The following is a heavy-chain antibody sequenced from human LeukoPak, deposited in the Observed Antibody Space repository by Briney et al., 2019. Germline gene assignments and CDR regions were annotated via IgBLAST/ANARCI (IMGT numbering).Heavy chain of an antibody. V-gene: IGHV3-21*01. CDR1: GFTFSSYS. J-gene: IGHJ4*02. Sequence: PGGSLRLSCAASGFTFSSYSMNWVREAPGEGLGWVSSISSSSSYIYYAASARGRFTISRDNAKNSLYLQMNSLRAEDTAVYYCARAGAGGEYSSSWYTDYWGQGTLVTVSS. D-gene: IGHD6-13*01. CDR2: ISSSSSYI. CDR3: ARAGAGGEYSSSWYTDY.